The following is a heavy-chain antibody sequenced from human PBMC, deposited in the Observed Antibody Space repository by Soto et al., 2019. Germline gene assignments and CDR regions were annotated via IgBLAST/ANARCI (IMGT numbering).Heavy chain of an antibody. Sequence: PSETLSLTCAVYGGSFSGYYWSWIRQPPGKGLEWIGEINHSGSTNYNPSLKSRVTISVDTSKNQFSLKLSSVTAADTAVYYCARVWAVTTYDYWGQGTLVTVS. D-gene: IGHD4-17*01. CDR3: ARVWAVTTYDY. CDR1: GGSFSGYY. V-gene: IGHV4-34*01. CDR2: INHSGST. J-gene: IGHJ4*02.